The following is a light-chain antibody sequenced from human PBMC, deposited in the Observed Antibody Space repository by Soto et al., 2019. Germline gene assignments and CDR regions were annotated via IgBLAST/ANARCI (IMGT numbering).Light chain of an antibody. Sequence: VLTQSPGTLSLSPGERATLSCGASQSVNINYLAWFQVKPGQTPKLVIYGTSNRATGIPDRFSGSGSGTDFTLTISRLEPEDVGVYYCQQYVNAPGTFGQGTKVDIK. CDR2: GTS. V-gene: IGKV3-20*01. CDR1: QSVNINY. CDR3: QQYVNAPGT. J-gene: IGKJ1*01.